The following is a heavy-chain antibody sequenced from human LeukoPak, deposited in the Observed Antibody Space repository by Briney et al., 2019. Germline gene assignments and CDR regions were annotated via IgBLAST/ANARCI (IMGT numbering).Heavy chain of an antibody. V-gene: IGHV3-21*01. CDR2: ISSSSSYI. J-gene: IGHJ4*02. Sequence: GGSLRLSCAASGFTFSSYSMTWVRQAPGKGLEWVSSISSSSSYIYYADSVKGRFTISRDNAKNSLYLQMNSLRAEDTAVYYCARDQRIDDSDYWGQGTLVTVSS. D-gene: IGHD6-25*01. CDR3: ARDQRIDDSDY. CDR1: GFTFSSYS.